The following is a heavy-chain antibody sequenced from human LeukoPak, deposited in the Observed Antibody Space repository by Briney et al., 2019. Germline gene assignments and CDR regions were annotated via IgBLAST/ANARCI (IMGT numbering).Heavy chain of an antibody. CDR2: IYYSGST. Sequence: SETLSLTCTVSGVSISSGGYYWSWIRQHPGKGLEWIGYIYYSGSTYYNPSLKSRVTISLDTSKNQFSLKLSSVTAGDTAVYYCARGGYDILTGYYYFDYWGQGTLVTVSS. V-gene: IGHV4-31*03. CDR3: ARGGYDILTGYYYFDY. CDR1: GVSISSGGYY. J-gene: IGHJ4*02. D-gene: IGHD3-9*01.